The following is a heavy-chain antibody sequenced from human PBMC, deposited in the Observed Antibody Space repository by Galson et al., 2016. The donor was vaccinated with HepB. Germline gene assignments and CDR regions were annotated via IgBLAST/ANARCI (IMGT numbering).Heavy chain of an antibody. D-gene: IGHD4-23*01. J-gene: IGHJ6*02. V-gene: IGHV3-9*01. CDR1: GLTFDYYA. CDR2: ISWNSGSI. Sequence: SLRLSCAASGLTFDYYAMHWVRQAPGKGLEWVSGISWNSGSIGYADSVKGRFTISRDNAKNSLYLQMNSLRAEDTALYYCAKGRSGGNPFFFYAMDVWGQGTTVTVSS. CDR3: AKGRSGGNPFFFYAMDV.